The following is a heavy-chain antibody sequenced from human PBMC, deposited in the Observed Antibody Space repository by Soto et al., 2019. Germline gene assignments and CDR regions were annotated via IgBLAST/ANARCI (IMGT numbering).Heavy chain of an antibody. CDR2: MYNSERT. Sequence: PSETLSLTCTVSGGSISSYYWTWIRQPPGKGLEWIGFMYNSERTHYNPSNKSRDNISLDTSKNQFTLNQRSVTAADTAVYYCASMGYHYGSGSYPLDYWGQGTLVT. V-gene: IGHV4-59*08. J-gene: IGHJ4*02. D-gene: IGHD3-10*01. CDR3: ASMGYHYGSGSYPLDY. CDR1: GGSISSYY.